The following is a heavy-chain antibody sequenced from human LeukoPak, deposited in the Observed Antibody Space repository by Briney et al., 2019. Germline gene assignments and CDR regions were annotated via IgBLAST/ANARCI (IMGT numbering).Heavy chain of an antibody. CDR2: INPSGGST. J-gene: IGHJ5*02. CDR1: GYTFTSYY. D-gene: IGHD3-10*01. Sequence: ASVKVSCKASGYTFTSYYMHRVRQAPGQGLEWMGIINPSGGSTSYAQKFQGRVTMTRDTSTSTVYMELSSLRSEDTAVYYCARQRITGVRGPIRGGNWFDPWGQGTLVTDSS. CDR3: ARQRITGVRGPIRGGNWFDP. V-gene: IGHV1-46*01.